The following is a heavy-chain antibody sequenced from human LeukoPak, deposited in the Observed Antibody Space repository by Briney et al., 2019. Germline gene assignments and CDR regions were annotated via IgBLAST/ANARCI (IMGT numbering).Heavy chain of an antibody. D-gene: IGHD2-2*01. J-gene: IGHJ5*02. V-gene: IGHV4-59*01. CDR3: ARGPDCSSTSCVLSNWFDP. CDR2: IYYSGST. Sequence: PSETLSLTCTVSGGSISTYYWSWIRRPPGKGLEWIGYIYYSGSTNYNPSLKSRVTISVDTSKNQFSLKLSSVTAADTAVYYCARGPDCSSTSCVLSNWFDPWGQGTLVTVSS. CDR1: GGSISTYY.